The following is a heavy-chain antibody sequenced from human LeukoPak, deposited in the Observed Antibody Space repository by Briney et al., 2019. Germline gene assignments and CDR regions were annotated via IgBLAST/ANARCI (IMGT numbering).Heavy chain of an antibody. CDR2: VYYSGST. Sequence: SETLSLTCTVSGGSISSSSYYWGWIRQPPGKGLEWIGSVYYSGSTYYNPSLKSRVTISADTSKVQFSLKLSSVTAADTAVYYCARSPRGYCSGGSCYSRYYNWFDPWGQGTLVTVSS. CDR3: ARSPRGYCSGGSCYSRYYNWFDP. CDR1: GGSISSSSYY. D-gene: IGHD2-15*01. V-gene: IGHV4-39*07. J-gene: IGHJ5*02.